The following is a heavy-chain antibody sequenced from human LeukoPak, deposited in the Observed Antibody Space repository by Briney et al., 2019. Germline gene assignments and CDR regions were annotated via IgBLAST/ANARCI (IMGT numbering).Heavy chain of an antibody. CDR1: GGSISSNY. CDR2: FSTSGNT. J-gene: IGHJ6*03. V-gene: IGHV4-4*08. CDR3: ARHYASGSRIRTDYCYMDV. Sequence: SDTLSLTCNVSGGSISSNYWSWITQPPGKGLEGIGYFSTSGNTNYNPSLKSRITISVGTSKSQFLLRLSSVTTADTAVYYCARHYASGSRIRTDYCYMDVWGKGTTVTVSS. D-gene: IGHD3-10*01.